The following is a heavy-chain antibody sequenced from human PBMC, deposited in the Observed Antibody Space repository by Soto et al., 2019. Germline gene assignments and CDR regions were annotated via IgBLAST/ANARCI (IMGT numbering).Heavy chain of an antibody. CDR3: ARAPTTTEDAFDI. CDR2: IKQDGSEK. Sequence: GGSLRLSCAASGFTFSSYWMSWVRQAPGKGLEWVANIKQDGSEKYYVDSVKGRFTISRDNAKNSLYLQMNSLRAEDTAVYYCARAPTTTEDAFDIWGQGTMVTVSS. CDR1: GFTFSSYW. J-gene: IGHJ3*02. V-gene: IGHV3-7*01. D-gene: IGHD1-1*01.